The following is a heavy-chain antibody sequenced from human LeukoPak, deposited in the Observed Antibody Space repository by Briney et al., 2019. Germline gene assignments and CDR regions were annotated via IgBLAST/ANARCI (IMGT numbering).Heavy chain of an antibody. CDR3: ARRTVQWLVRRNYNWFDP. CDR2: IYYSGST. J-gene: IGHJ5*02. V-gene: IGHV4-39*07. CDR1: GGSISSSSYY. Sequence: PSETLSLTCTVSGGSISSSSYYWGWIRQPPGKGLEWIGSIYYSGSTYYNPSLKSRVTISVDTSKNQFSLKLSSVTAADTAVYYRARRTVQWLVRRNYNWFDPWGQGTLVTVSS. D-gene: IGHD6-19*01.